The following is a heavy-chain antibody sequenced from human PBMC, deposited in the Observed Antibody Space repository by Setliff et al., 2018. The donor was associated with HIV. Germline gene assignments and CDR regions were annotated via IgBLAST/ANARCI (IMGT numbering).Heavy chain of an antibody. D-gene: IGHD1-26*01. CDR2: FYYSGST. V-gene: IGHV4-39*01. CDR1: GGSISSSSYY. CDR3: ARGRGSLPVLYYYYYYMDV. J-gene: IGHJ6*03. Sequence: PSETLSLTCTVSGGSISSSSYYWGWIRQPPGKGLEWIGSFYYSGSTYYNPSLKSRVTISVDTSRNQFSLSLSSVTAADTAVYYCARGRGSLPVLYYYYYYMDVWGKGTTVTVSS.